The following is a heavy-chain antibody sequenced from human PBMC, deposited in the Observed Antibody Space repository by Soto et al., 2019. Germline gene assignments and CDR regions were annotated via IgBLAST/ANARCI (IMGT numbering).Heavy chain of an antibody. D-gene: IGHD7-27*01. CDR1: GDSISNLDYF. CDR2: IYKSATT. CDR3: ARGRYCLTGRCFPNWFAS. V-gene: IGHV4-30-4*01. J-gene: IGHJ5*01. Sequence: SETLSLTCSVSGDSISNLDYFWAWIRQPPGQALEYIGYIYKSATTYYNPSFESRVAISVDTSKSQFSLNVTSVTAADTAVYLSARGRYCLTGRCFPNWFASCGQRSMVTFSS.